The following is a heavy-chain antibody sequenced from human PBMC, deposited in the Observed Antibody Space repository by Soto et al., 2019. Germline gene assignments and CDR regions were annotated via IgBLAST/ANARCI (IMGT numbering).Heavy chain of an antibody. CDR1: GYTFTNYL. CDR3: ARAPGSYFYYFDS. CDR2: ISDYNGNA. D-gene: IGHD3-10*01. Sequence: QVQLVQSGAEVKKPGASVKVSCKASGYTFTNYLINWVRQAPGQGLEWMGRISDYNGNADYSQKLQDRVTMTTDTSTNTAYMELRSLTSDDTAVHYCARAPGSYFYYFDSWGQGTQVTVSS. V-gene: IGHV1-18*01. J-gene: IGHJ4*02.